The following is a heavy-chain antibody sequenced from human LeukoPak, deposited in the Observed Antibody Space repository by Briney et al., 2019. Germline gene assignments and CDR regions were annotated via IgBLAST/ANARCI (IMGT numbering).Heavy chain of an antibody. V-gene: IGHV4-34*01. Sequence: TSETLSLTCAVYGGSFSGYYWSWIRQPPGKGREWIGEINHSGSTNYNPSLKSRVTISVDKSKNQFSLKLSSVTAADTAVYYCARGMYSSGWSVAPRPAAGFDYWGQGTLVTVSS. J-gene: IGHJ4*02. D-gene: IGHD6-19*01. CDR2: INHSGST. CDR1: GGSFSGYY. CDR3: ARGMYSSGWSVAPRPAAGFDY.